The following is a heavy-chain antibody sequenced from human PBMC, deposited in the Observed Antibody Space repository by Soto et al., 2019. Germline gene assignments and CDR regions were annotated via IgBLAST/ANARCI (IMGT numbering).Heavy chain of an antibody. CDR1: GFSFSSSA. V-gene: IGHV3-23*01. Sequence: GGSLRLSCAASGFSFSSSAMSWVRQAPGKGLEWVSAISESGDNTFYADSVKGRFTISRENSNNALYLQMDTLRAEDTALYFCAKGGYTYGLDPWGQGTLVAVSS. CDR2: ISESGDNT. D-gene: IGHD5-18*01. CDR3: AKGGYTYGLDP. J-gene: IGHJ5*02.